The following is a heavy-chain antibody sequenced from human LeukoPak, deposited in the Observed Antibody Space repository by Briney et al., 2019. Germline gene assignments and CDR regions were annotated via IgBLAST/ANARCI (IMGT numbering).Heavy chain of an antibody. V-gene: IGHV3-21*01. J-gene: IGHJ4*02. Sequence: PGGSLRLCCAASGFTFSSYSMNWVRQAPGKGLEWVSSISSSSSYIYYADSVKGRFTITRDNAKNSLYLQMNSLRAEDTAVYYCARSSSGLPVNWGQGTLVTVSS. CDR3: ARSSSGLPVN. CDR1: GFTFSSYS. CDR2: ISSSSSYI. D-gene: IGHD3-10*01.